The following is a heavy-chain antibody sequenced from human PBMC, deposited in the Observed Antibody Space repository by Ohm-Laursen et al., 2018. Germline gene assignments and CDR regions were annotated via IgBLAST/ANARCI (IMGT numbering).Heavy chain of an antibody. CDR3: ARDGKDFGVVIISRLYYYGMDV. CDR2: MNPNSGNT. J-gene: IGHJ6*02. D-gene: IGHD3-3*01. V-gene: IGHV1-8*01. Sequence: ASVKVSCKASGYTFTSYDINWVRQATGQGLEWMGWMNPNSGNTGYAQKFQGRVTMTRNTSISTAYMELSSLRSDDTAVYYCARDGKDFGVVIISRLYYYGMDVWGQGTTVTVSS. CDR1: GYTFTSYD.